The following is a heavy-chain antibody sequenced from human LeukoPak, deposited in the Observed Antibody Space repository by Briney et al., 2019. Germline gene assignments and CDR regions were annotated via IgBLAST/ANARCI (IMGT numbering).Heavy chain of an antibody. CDR1: GGSISSSSYY. CDR2: IYYSGST. D-gene: IGHD3-3*01. V-gene: IGHV4-39*01. CDR3: AHLTIFGVVIMT. J-gene: IGHJ5*02. Sequence: SETLSLTCTVSGGSISSSSYYWGWIRQPPGKGLEWIGSIYYSGSTYYNPSLKSRVTISVDTSKNQFSLKLSSVTAADTAVYYCAHLTIFGVVIMTWGQGTLVTVSS.